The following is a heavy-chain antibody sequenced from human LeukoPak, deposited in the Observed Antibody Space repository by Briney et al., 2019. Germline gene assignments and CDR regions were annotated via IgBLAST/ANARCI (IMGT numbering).Heavy chain of an antibody. Sequence: PGGSLRLSCVASGFPFSSYWMTWVRQAPGKGLEWVANIKQDGSKKSYVDSVKGRFTISGDIATNSVYLQMNSLRAEDTALYYCVRDGNRGYDMDVWGQGTAVTVSS. CDR2: IKQDGSKK. V-gene: IGHV3-7*01. D-gene: IGHD3-10*01. CDR3: VRDGNRGYDMDV. J-gene: IGHJ6*02. CDR1: GFPFSSYW.